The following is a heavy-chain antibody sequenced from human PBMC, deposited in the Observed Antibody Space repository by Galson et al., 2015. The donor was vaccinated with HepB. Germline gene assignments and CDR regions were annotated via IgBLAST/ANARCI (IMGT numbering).Heavy chain of an antibody. D-gene: IGHD3-3*01. CDR3: AKDGGSGLRYLEWVVSGNYFDH. J-gene: IGHJ4*02. V-gene: IGHV3-30*04. Sequence: SLRLSCAASGFTFSDHAMHWVRQAPGKGLEWVVVVSFGGNNIYYADSVKGRFTVSRENSKNMLYLQMNSLRLEDTAIYYCAKDGGSGLRYLEWVVSGNYFDHWGQGSLVTVSS. CDR2: VSFGGNNI. CDR1: GFTFSDHA.